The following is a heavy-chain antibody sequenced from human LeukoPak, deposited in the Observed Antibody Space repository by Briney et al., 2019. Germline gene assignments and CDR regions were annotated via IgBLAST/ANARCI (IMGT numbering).Heavy chain of an antibody. CDR1: GFTFSSYA. D-gene: IGHD2-2*02. CDR2: ISGGGGST. CDR3: AKVGWCSTSSCHRYYGMDL. Sequence: PGVSLRLSCAVSGFTFSSYAMSWVRQAPGKGLEWVSTISGGGGSTYYADSVKGRFTISRDNSKDTLYLQMNSLRVEDTAIYYCAKVGWCSTSSCHRYYGMDLWGQGTTVTVSS. J-gene: IGHJ6*02. V-gene: IGHV3-23*01.